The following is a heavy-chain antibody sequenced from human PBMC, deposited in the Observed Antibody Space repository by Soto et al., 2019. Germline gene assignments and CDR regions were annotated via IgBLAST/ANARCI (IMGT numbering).Heavy chain of an antibody. Sequence: SETLSLTCTVSGGSISSYYWSWIRQPPGKGLEWIGYIYYSGSTNYNPSLKSRVTISVDTSKNQFSLKLSSVTAADTAVYYCARTSAYYYGSGSSLDYWGQGTLVTVSS. CDR3: ARTSAYYYGSGSSLDY. CDR1: GGSISSYY. J-gene: IGHJ4*02. D-gene: IGHD3-10*01. V-gene: IGHV4-59*01. CDR2: IYYSGST.